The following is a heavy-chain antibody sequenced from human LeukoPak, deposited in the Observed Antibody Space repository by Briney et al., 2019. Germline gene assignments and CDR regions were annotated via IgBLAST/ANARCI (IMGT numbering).Heavy chain of an antibody. CDR2: IRSKTYGGTT. J-gene: IGHJ4*02. V-gene: IGHV3-49*04. CDR1: GFTFGDYA. Sequence: GGSLRLSCTASGFTFGDYAMTWVRQAPGKGLEWVGFIRSKTYGGTTEFAASVKGRFTISRDDSKSIAYLQMNSLKTEDTAVYYCTRDQTPYYWGQGTLVTVSS. CDR3: TRDQTPYY.